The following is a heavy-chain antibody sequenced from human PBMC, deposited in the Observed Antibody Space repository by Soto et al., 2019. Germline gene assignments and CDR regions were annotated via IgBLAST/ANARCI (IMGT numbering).Heavy chain of an antibody. CDR1: GGTFSSYA. J-gene: IGHJ6*02. CDR3: ASHEGGYCSSTSCAGYYYYGMDV. V-gene: IGHV1-69*13. D-gene: IGHD2-2*01. Sequence: SVKVSCKASGGTFSSYAISWVRQAPGQGLEWMGGIIPIFGTANYAQKFQGRVTITADESTSTAYMELSSLRSEDTAVYYCASHEGGYCSSTSCAGYYYYGMDVWGQGTTVTVSS. CDR2: IIPIFGTA.